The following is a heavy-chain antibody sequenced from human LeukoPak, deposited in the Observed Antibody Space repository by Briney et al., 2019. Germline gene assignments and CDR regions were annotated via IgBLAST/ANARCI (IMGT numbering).Heavy chain of an antibody. D-gene: IGHD3-3*01. J-gene: IGHJ3*02. V-gene: IGHV1-2*02. CDR3: ARGPRITIFGVVMANDAFDI. CDR2: INPKSGGT. Sequence: ASVKVSCKASGYTFTDYFMNWVRQAPGQGLGWMGWINPKSGGTVYAQKFQGRVTMTRDTSSSTAYMELSRLRFDDTIVYYCARGPRITIFGVVMANDAFDIWGQGTMVTVSS. CDR1: GYTFTDYF.